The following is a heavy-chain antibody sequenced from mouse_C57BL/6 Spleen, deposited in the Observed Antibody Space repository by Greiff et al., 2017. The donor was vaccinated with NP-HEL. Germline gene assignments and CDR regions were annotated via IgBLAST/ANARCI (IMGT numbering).Heavy chain of an antibody. CDR2: INPSNGGT. CDR1: GYTFTSYW. J-gene: IGHJ2*01. CDR3: ARSEGRFITVPDY. Sequence: VQLQQPGTELVKPGASVKLSCKASGYTFTSYWMHWVKQRPGQGLEWIGNINPSNGGTNYNEKFKSKATLTVDKSSSTAYMQLSSLTSEDSAVYYCARSEGRFITVPDYWGQGTTLTVSS. V-gene: IGHV1-53*01. D-gene: IGHD1-1*01.